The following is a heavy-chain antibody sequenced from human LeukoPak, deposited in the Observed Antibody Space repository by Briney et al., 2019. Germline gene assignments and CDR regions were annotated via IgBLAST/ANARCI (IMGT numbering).Heavy chain of an antibody. D-gene: IGHD3-22*01. CDR1: GFTVSSNY. CDR2: IYGGGST. Sequence: GGSLRLSCAASGFTVSSNYMSWVRQAPGKGLEWVSVIYGGGSTYYADSVKGRFTISRDNSKNTLYLQMDSLRVEDTAVYYCARRDSSGYYDYWGQGTLVTVSS. CDR3: ARRDSSGYYDY. V-gene: IGHV3-53*01. J-gene: IGHJ4*02.